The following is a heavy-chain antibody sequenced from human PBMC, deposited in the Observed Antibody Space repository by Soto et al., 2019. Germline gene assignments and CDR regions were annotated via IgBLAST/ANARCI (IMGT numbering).Heavy chain of an antibody. CDR2: INFSSDVI. V-gene: IGHV3-48*02. CDR1: GFTFSSYS. Sequence: DVQLVESGGGLVQPGGSLRLSCSASGFTFSSYSMNWVRQAPGKGLEWLSYINFSSDVIYYADSVKGRFTISRDNAENSLFLQMSILRDEDTGVYYCVRVAGGSCVWGQGTLVTVSS. D-gene: IGHD2-15*01. J-gene: IGHJ4*02. CDR3: VRVAGGSCV.